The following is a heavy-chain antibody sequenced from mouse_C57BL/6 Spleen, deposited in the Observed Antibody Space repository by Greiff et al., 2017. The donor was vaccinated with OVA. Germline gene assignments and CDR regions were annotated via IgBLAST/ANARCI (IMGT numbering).Heavy chain of an antibody. CDR2: ISSGSSTI. Sequence: DVKLVESGGGLVKPGGSLKLSCAASGFTFSDYGMHWVRQAPEKGLEWVAYISSGSSTIYYADTVKGRFTISRDNAKNTLFLQLTSLRSEDTAMYYGARPDYYGSSYEYFDVWGTGTTVTVSS. CDR1: GFTFSDYG. V-gene: IGHV5-17*01. J-gene: IGHJ1*03. D-gene: IGHD1-1*01. CDR3: ARPDYYGSSYEYFDV.